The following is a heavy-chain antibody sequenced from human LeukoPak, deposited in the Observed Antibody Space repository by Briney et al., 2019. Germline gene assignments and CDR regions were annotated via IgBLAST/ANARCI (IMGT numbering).Heavy chain of an antibody. CDR3: ARGIAAAGIGSWFDP. CDR2: IIPIFGTA. D-gene: IGHD6-13*01. CDR1: GGTFSSYA. J-gene: IGHJ5*02. V-gene: IGHV1-69*05. Sequence: GSSVKVSCKASGGTFSSYAISWVRQAPGQGLEWMGGIIPIFGTANYAQKFQGRVTITTDKSTSTAYMELSSLRSEDTAVYYRARGIAAAGIGSWFDPWGQGTLVTVSS.